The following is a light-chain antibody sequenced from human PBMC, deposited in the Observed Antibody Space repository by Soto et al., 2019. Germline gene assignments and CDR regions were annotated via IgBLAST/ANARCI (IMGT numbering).Light chain of an antibody. CDR2: DND. CDR3: ATWDDSRNGYV. Sequence: QSVLTQPPSASGTPGQRVTISASGSSSNIGSNTVSWYQQVPGTAPKLLIYDNDVRPSGVPGRFSGSKSGTSASLAISGLQSEDEADYYCATWDDSRNGYVFGPGTKLTVL. V-gene: IGLV1-44*01. CDR1: SSNIGSNT. J-gene: IGLJ1*01.